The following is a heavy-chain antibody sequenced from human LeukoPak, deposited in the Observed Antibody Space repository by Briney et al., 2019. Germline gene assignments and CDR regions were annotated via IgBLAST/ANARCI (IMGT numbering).Heavy chain of an antibody. CDR2: IRYDGSNK. D-gene: IGHD3-22*01. Sequence: GGSLRLSCAASGFTLSSYGMHWVRQAPGKGLEWVAFIRYDGSNKYYADSVKRRFTISRDNSKNTLYLQMNSLRAEDTAVYYCAKDRLANYYDSSGYYMDVWGKGTTVTISS. CDR3: AKDRLANYYDSSGYYMDV. J-gene: IGHJ6*03. V-gene: IGHV3-30*02. CDR1: GFTLSSYG.